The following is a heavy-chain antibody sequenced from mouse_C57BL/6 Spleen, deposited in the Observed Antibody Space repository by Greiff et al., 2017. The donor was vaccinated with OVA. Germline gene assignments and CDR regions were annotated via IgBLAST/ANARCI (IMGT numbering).Heavy chain of an antibody. CDR2: INPSNGGT. J-gene: IGHJ3*01. CDR1: GYTFTSYW. Sequence: QVHVKQPGTELVKPGASVKLSCKASGYTFTSYWMHWVKQRPGQGLEWIGNINPSNGGTYYSEKFKSQATLTVDKSSSTAYMQLSSLTSEDSAVYYCASEVAWFAYWGQGTLVTVSA. CDR3: ASEVAWFAY. V-gene: IGHV1-53*01.